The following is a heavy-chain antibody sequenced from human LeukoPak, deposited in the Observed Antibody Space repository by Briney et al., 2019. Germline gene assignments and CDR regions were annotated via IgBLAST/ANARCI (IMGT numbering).Heavy chain of an antibody. Sequence: GESLKISCQGSGNSFTTYWIGWVRQMPGKGLEWMGIIFPGDSETIYSPSFQGQVTISADKSINTAYLQWSSLKASDTAMYYCATSESQTKFDYWGQGTLVTVSS. CDR3: ATSESQTKFDY. V-gene: IGHV5-51*01. CDR1: GNSFTTYW. CDR2: IFPGDSET. J-gene: IGHJ4*02. D-gene: IGHD1/OR15-1a*01.